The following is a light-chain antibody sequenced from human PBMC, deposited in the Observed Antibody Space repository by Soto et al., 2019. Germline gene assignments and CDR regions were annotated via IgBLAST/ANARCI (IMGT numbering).Light chain of an antibody. CDR3: LQDFAYPLT. V-gene: IGKV3-15*01. CDR1: QSVNTN. Sequence: EIVMTQSPATLSVSPGESATLSCRASQSVNTNLAWYQQKPGRAPRLLIHGASTRATGIPARFSGSGSGTEFTLNISSLQSEDFAVYYCLQDFAYPLTFGGGTKVEIK. CDR2: GAS. J-gene: IGKJ4*01.